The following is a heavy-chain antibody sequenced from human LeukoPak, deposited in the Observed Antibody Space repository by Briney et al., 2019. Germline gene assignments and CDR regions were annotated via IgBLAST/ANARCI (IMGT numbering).Heavy chain of an antibody. CDR3: ARRGIVGAPRTGWFDP. J-gene: IGHJ5*02. D-gene: IGHD1-26*01. V-gene: IGHV4-34*01. CDR1: GGSFSGYY. CDR2: INHSGST. Sequence: SETLSLTCAVYGGSFSGYYWSRIRQPPGKGLEWIGEINHSGSTNYNPSLKSRVTISVDTSKNQFSLKLSSVTAADTAVYYCARRGIVGAPRTGWFDPWGQGTLVTVSS.